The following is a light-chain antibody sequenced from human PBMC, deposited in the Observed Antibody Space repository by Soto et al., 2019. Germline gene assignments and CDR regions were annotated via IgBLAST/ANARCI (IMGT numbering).Light chain of an antibody. J-gene: IGLJ3*02. Sequence: QPASVSGSPGQSITISCTGTSSDIGTYNLVSWYQHHPGNAPKLMIYEATKRPSGVSSRFSGSKSGNTASLTISGLQTEDEADYYCCSYAGGSTLVFGGGTKLTVL. CDR3: CSYAGGSTLV. V-gene: IGLV2-23*01. CDR2: EAT. CDR1: SSDIGTYNL.